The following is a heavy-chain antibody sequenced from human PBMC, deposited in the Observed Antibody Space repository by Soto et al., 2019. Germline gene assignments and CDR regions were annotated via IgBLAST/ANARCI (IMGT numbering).Heavy chain of an antibody. J-gene: IGHJ4*02. Sequence: SVKVSCKASGGTSSSYAISWVRQAPGQGLEWMGGIIPIFGTANYAQKFQGRVTITADESTSTAYMELSSLRAEDTAVYYCAKDMPPSVPPFSLVGDYWGQGTLVTVSS. CDR3: AKDMPPSVPPFSLVGDY. V-gene: IGHV1-69*13. D-gene: IGHD2-2*01. CDR2: IIPIFGTA. CDR1: GGTSSSYA.